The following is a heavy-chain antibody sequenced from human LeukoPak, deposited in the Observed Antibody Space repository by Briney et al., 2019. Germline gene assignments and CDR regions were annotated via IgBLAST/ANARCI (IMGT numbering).Heavy chain of an antibody. V-gene: IGHV1-46*01. Sequence: ASVKVSCKAFGYTFTSYYMHWVRQAPGQGLEWMGIINPSGGSTSYAQKFQGRVTISVDTSKNQFSLKLSSVTAADTAVYYCARGSIAAAAPGAFDIWGQGTMVTVSS. CDR1: GYTFTSYY. D-gene: IGHD6-13*01. J-gene: IGHJ3*02. CDR3: ARGSIAAAAPGAFDI. CDR2: INPSGGST.